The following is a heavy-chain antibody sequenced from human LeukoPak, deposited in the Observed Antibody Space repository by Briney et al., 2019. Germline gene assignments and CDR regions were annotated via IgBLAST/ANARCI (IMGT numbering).Heavy chain of an antibody. CDR3: ARARYDSSGYLDY. D-gene: IGHD3-22*01. J-gene: IGHJ4*02. CDR2: INWNGGST. CDR1: GGSFSGYY. V-gene: IGHV3-20*04. Sequence: ETLSLTCAVYGGSFSGYYWSWIRQAPGKGLEWVSGINWNGGSTGYADSVKGRFTISRDNAKNSLYLQMNSLRAEDTALYYCARARYDSSGYLDYWGQGTLVTVSS.